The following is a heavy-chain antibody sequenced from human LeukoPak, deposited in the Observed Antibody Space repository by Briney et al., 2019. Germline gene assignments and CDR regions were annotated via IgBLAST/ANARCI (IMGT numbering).Heavy chain of an antibody. Sequence: ASVKVSCKASGYTFTSYYMHWVRQAPGQGLEWMGIINPSGGSTSYAQKFQGRVTMTRDMSTSTVYMELSSLRSEDTAVYYCARDRRSADAFDIWGQGTMVTVSS. CDR1: GYTFTSYY. CDR2: INPSGGST. V-gene: IGHV1-46*01. D-gene: IGHD2-15*01. J-gene: IGHJ3*02. CDR3: ARDRRSADAFDI.